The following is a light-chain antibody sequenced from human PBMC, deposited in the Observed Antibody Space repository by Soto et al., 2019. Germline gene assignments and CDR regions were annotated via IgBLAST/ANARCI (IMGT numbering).Light chain of an antibody. Sequence: EIVLTQSPGNLSLSPGDRATLSCRASQRVSSKYLAWYQQRPGQAPRLLIYGASSRATGIPDRFSGSVSGTEFTLTISSLQSEDFAVYYCQQYNNWPRTFGQGTKVDI. J-gene: IGKJ1*01. CDR2: GAS. V-gene: IGKV3D-15*01. CDR3: QQYNNWPRT. CDR1: QRVSSKY.